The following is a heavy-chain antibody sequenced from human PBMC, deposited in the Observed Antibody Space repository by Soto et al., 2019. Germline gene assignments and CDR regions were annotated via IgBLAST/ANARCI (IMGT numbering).Heavy chain of an antibody. D-gene: IGHD3-3*01. Sequence: SVKVSFKASGYTFTNYGISWVRQAPGQVLEWMGWISAYNGNTNYAQNLQGRVTMTTDTSTSTAYMELRSLRSDDTAVYYCARVDVLRFLEWLIWGQGTLVNVSS. V-gene: IGHV1-18*04. CDR1: GYTFTNYG. CDR3: ARVDVLRFLEWLI. CDR2: ISAYNGNT. J-gene: IGHJ1*01.